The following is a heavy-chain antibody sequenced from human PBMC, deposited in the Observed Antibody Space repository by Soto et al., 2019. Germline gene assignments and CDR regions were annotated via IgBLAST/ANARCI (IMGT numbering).Heavy chain of an antibody. CDR3: ARVRIYGSGRGYFDY. Sequence: GASVKVSCKASGYTFTSYAMHWVRQAPGQRLEWMGWINAGNGNTKYSQKFQGRVTITRDTSASTAYMELSSLRSEDTAVYYCARVRIYGSGRGYFDYWGQGTLVTVSS. CDR1: GYTFTSYA. J-gene: IGHJ4*02. CDR2: INAGNGNT. V-gene: IGHV1-3*01. D-gene: IGHD3-10*01.